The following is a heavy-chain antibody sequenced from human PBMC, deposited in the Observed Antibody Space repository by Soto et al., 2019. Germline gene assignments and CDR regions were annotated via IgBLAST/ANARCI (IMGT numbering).Heavy chain of an antibody. CDR2: IYSGGST. V-gene: IGHV3-53*01. CDR1: GFTVSSNY. CDR3: ARGLSGYSYGYDGDY. J-gene: IGHJ4*02. D-gene: IGHD5-18*01. Sequence: GGSLRLSCAASGFTVSSNYMSWVRQAPGKGLEWVSVIYSGGSTYYADSVKGRFTISRDNSKNTLYLQMNSLRAEDTAVYYCARGLSGYSYGYDGDYWGQGTLVTVSS.